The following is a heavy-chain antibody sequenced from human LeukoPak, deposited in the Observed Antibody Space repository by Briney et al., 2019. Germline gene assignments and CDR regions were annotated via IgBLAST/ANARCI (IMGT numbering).Heavy chain of an antibody. CDR3: AITPAYYYYYMDV. Sequence: PSETLSLTCAVYGGSFSGYYWSWIRQPPGKGLEWIGEINHSGSTNYNPSLKSRVTISVDTSKNQFSLKLSSVTAADTAVYYCAITPAYYYYYMDVWGKGTTVTVSS. CDR1: GGSFSGYY. V-gene: IGHV4-34*01. CDR2: INHSGST. J-gene: IGHJ6*03.